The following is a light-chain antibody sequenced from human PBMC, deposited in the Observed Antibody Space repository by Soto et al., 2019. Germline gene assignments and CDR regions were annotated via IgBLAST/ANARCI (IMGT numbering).Light chain of an antibody. J-gene: IGKJ5*01. CDR1: QVIGNY. Sequence: DIQMTQPPASLSASVGDRVTITCRASQVIGNYLAWYQQKPGKVPKLLIYGAYTLQSGVPSRFSGSGSGTDFTLTISSLQPEDVAIYYCQKYNSGLITFGQGTRLEIK. CDR3: QKYNSGLIT. V-gene: IGKV1-27*01. CDR2: GAY.